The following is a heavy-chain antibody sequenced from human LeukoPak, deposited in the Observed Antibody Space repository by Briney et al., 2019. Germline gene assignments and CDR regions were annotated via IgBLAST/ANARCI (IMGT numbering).Heavy chain of an antibody. J-gene: IGHJ4*02. D-gene: IGHD3-22*01. Sequence: GGSLRLSCAVSGITLSNYGMSWVRQAPGKGLEWVAGISDSGGSTNYADSVKGRFTISRDNPKNTLYLKMNSLIAEDTAVYFCAKRGVVIRVILVGFHKEAYYFDSWGQGALVTVSS. V-gene: IGHV3-23*01. CDR3: AKRGVVIRVILVGFHKEAYYFDS. CDR1: GITLSNYG. CDR2: ISDSGGST.